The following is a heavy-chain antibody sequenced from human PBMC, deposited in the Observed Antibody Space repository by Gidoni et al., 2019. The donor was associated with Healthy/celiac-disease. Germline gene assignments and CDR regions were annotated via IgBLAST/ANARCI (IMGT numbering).Heavy chain of an antibody. Sequence: QVQLVESGGGVVQPGRSLRLSCAASGFTFRSYAMHWVRQAPGKGLEWVAVISYDGSNKYYADSVKGRFTISRDNSKNTLYLQMNSLRAEDTAVYYCARGGGMVRGVIIAYYFDYWGQGTLVTVSS. CDR2: ISYDGSNK. J-gene: IGHJ4*02. V-gene: IGHV3-30*01. CDR3: ARGGGMVRGVIIAYYFDY. D-gene: IGHD3-10*01. CDR1: GFTFRSYA.